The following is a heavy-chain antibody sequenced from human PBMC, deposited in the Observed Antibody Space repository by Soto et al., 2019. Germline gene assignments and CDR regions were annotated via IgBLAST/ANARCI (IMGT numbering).Heavy chain of an antibody. CDR2: IIPIFGTA. J-gene: IGHJ4*02. CDR1: GGTFSTYA. D-gene: IGHD3-3*01. V-gene: IGHV1-69*12. Sequence: QVQLVQSGAEVKKPGSSVKVSCKASGGTFSTYAITWVRQAPGQGLERMGGIIPIFGTANYAQKFQGRVTITADESTSTAYMELSKDTAVHYCARGLRFLEGKDYFDCWGQGTLVTVSS. CDR3: ARGLRFLEGKDYFDC.